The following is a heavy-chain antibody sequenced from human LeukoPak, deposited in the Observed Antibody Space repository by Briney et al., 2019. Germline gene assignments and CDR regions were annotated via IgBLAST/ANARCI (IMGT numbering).Heavy chain of an antibody. CDR1: GASFSYDY. CDR3: AKGVWAPRFDS. D-gene: IGHD7-27*01. V-gene: IGHV4-34*01. CDR2: INHSGSI. Sequence: PSETLSLTCAVYGASFSYDYWSWIRQAPGKGLEWIGEINHSGSITYNPSLKSRVTISAEKCKSQFSLRLTSVTAADTAVYYCAKGVWAPRFDSWGQGTLVTVSS. J-gene: IGHJ5*01.